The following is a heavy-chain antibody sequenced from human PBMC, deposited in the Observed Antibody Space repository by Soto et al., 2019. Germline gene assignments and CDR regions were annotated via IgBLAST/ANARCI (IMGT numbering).Heavy chain of an antibody. V-gene: IGHV1-24*01. CDR3: ARVWFGDDKHPYYYYYGMDV. CDR2: FDPEDGET. J-gene: IGHJ6*02. Sequence: SSVKVSCKVSGYTLTELSMHWVRQAPGKGLEWMGGFDPEDGETIYAQKFQGRVTMTEDTSTDTAYMELSSLRSDDTAVYYCARVWFGDDKHPYYYYYGMDVWGQGTTVTVSS. D-gene: IGHD3-10*01. CDR1: GYTLTELS.